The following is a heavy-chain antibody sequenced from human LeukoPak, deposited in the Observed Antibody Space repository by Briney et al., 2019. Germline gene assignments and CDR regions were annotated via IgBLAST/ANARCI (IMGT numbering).Heavy chain of an antibody. D-gene: IGHD2-2*01. Sequence: ASVKVSCKASGYTLTSYGISWVRQAPAQGLAWMGWISDYNGNTNDAQKLQGRVTMTTETSTSTAYMELRSLRPDDTAVYYCARVGDGIIVVIPAASLDYWGRGTLVTVSS. CDR2: ISDYNGNT. CDR3: ARVGDGIIVVIPAASLDY. V-gene: IGHV1-18*01. J-gene: IGHJ4*02. CDR1: GYTLTSYG.